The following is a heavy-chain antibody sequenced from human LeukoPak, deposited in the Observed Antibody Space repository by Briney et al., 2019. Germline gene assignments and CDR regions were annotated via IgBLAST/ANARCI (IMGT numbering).Heavy chain of an antibody. CDR1: GGTFSSYA. Sequence: ASVKVSCKASGGTFSSYAISWVRQAPGQGLEWMGGIIPIFGTANYAQKFQGRVTITTDESTSTAYMELSSLRSEDTAVYYCASSGVPGYCSSTRCYLGWFDPWGQGTLVTVSS. D-gene: IGHD2-2*01. V-gene: IGHV1-69*05. J-gene: IGHJ5*02. CDR3: ASSGVPGYCSSTRCYLGWFDP. CDR2: IIPIFGTA.